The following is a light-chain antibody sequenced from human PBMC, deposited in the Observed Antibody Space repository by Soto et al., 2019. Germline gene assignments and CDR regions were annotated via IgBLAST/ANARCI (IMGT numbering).Light chain of an antibody. CDR2: DVT. CDR1: GSDVGYYNY. J-gene: IGLJ1*01. Sequence: QSALTQPRSVSGSPGQSVTISCTGAGSDVGYYNYVSWYQQHPGKAPKLMIYDVTKRPSGVPDRFSGSKSVNTASLTISGLQADDEADYYCCSYAGSYTFVFGTGTKLTVL. CDR3: CSYAGSYTFV. V-gene: IGLV2-11*01.